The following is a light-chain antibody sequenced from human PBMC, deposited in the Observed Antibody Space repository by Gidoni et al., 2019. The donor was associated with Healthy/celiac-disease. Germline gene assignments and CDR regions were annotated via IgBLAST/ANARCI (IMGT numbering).Light chain of an antibody. CDR1: HGISAW. Sequence: DIQMSQSPSSVSASLGDRVTITCRASHGISAWLAWYQQKPGKAPKLLIYPASSLRSGVPSRFRGSGSGTDFTRTISRRRPEKLGIYYGGQANSGPLTFGGGTKVEIK. CDR2: PAS. CDR3: GQANSGPLT. V-gene: IGKV1-12*01. J-gene: IGKJ4*01.